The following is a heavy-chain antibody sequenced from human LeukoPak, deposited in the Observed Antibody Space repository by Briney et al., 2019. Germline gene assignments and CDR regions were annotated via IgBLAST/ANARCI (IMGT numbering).Heavy chain of an antibody. CDR2: IYSGGNT. CDR3: ARVYYYDSSGYYA. D-gene: IGHD3-22*01. Sequence: GGSLRLSCAASGFSVSSNYMNWVRQAPGKGLEWVSVIYSGGNTYYADSVKGRFTISRDNAKNSLYLQMNSLRAEDTAVYYCARVYYYDSSGYYAWGQGTLVTVSS. V-gene: IGHV3-66*01. J-gene: IGHJ5*02. CDR1: GFSVSSNY.